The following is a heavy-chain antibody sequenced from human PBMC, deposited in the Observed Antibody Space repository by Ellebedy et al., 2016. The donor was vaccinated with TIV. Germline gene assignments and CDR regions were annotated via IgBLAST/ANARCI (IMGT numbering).Heavy chain of an antibody. Sequence: SETLSLTCTVSGGSISSSSYYWAWIRQPPGKGPVWIGNIFYSGCTFYNRSLKSRVTMTVDTSNNQFSLTLSSVTAADTAVYYCARATRLGAPVNAYAMDVWGQGTTVTVSS. V-gene: IGHV4-39*07. CDR3: ARATRLGAPVNAYAMDV. J-gene: IGHJ6*02. CDR1: GGSISSSSYY. D-gene: IGHD1-26*01. CDR2: IFYSGCT.